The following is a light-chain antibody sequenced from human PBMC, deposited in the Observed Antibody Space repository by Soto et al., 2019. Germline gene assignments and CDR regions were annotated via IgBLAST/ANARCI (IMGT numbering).Light chain of an antibody. CDR1: SGHSSYD. J-gene: IGLJ2*01. Sequence: QPVLTQSPSASASLGASVKLTCTLDSGHSSYDIAWHQQQPEKGPRFLLKVDNDGSHSKGDGIPDRFSGSTSGAERYLIISSLQSEDEADYYCQTWGTGIRVFGGGTQLTVL. V-gene: IGLV4-69*02. CDR2: VDNDGSH. CDR3: QTWGTGIRV.